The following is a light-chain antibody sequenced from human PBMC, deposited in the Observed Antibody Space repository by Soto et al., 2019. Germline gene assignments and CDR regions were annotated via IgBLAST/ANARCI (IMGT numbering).Light chain of an antibody. CDR1: QTLNNY. CDR3: QQSFSPLLT. J-gene: IGKJ4*01. CDR2: AAS. V-gene: IGKV1-39*01. Sequence: DIQMTQSPSSVSASVGDRVTITCRASQTLNNYLTWFQQKPGKAPKVLIYAASTLQSGVPSRFSGSASGAEFTLTISSLQPEDFATYYCQQSFSPLLTFGGGTKVDIK.